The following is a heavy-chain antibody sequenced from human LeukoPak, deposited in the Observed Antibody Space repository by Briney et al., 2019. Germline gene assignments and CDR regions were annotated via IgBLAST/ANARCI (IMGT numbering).Heavy chain of an antibody. CDR3: ARTTTVRGTYYMDV. V-gene: IGHV4-59*01. Sequence: TSETLSLTCTVSGGSISSYYWSWIRQPPGKGLEWIGYIYYSGSTNYNPSLKSRVTISVDTSKNQFSLKLSSVTAADTAVYYCARTTTVRGTYYMDVWGKGTTVTISS. D-gene: IGHD3-10*01. CDR1: GGSISSYY. CDR2: IYYSGST. J-gene: IGHJ6*03.